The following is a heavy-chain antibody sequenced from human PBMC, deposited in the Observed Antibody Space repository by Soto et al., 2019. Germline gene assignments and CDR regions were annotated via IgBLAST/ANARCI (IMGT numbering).Heavy chain of an antibody. D-gene: IGHD6-13*01. V-gene: IGHV3-11*01. Sequence: GSLRLSCAASGFTFSDYYMSWIRQAPGKGLEWVSYISSSGSTIYYADSVKGRFTISRDNAKNSLYLQMSSLRAEDTAVYYCARDIAAAGFFDYWAQGTLVTVSS. CDR3: ARDIAAAGFFDY. J-gene: IGHJ4*02. CDR2: ISSSGSTI. CDR1: GFTFSDYY.